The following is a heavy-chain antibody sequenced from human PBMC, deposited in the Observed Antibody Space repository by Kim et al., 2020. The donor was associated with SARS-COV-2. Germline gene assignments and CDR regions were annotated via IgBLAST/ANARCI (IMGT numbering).Heavy chain of an antibody. J-gene: IGHJ4*02. CDR3: ATRATTVTPFDY. D-gene: IGHD4-17*01. V-gene: IGHV3-23*03. Sequence: SSADSVEGRFTISRDNSKNTLYLQMNSLRAEDTAVYYCATRATTVTPFDYWGQGTLVTVSS.